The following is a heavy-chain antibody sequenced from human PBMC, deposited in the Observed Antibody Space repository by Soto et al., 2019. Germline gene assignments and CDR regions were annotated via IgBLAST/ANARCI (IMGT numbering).Heavy chain of an antibody. CDR2: VYYSGST. CDR1: GGSISSAY. D-gene: IGHD3-16*01. J-gene: IGHJ4*02. V-gene: IGHV4-59*01. CDR3: ARGPGGSLTYYFGS. Sequence: SETLSLTCTVSGGSISSAYWSWIRQPPGEGLEWIGYVYYSGSTKYNPSLKSRVTISVDTSKKQFSLNLSSVTAADTAVYYCARGPGGSLTYYFGSWGKGTLVTVDS.